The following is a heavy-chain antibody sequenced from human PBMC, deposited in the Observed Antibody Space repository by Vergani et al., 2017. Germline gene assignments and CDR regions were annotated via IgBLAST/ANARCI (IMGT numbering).Heavy chain of an antibody. V-gene: IGHV1-2*02. Sequence: QVQLVQSGAEVKKPGASVKVSCKASGYTFTDYFMHWVRQAPGQGLEWMGWINPNSGGTNYAQKFQGRVNMTRDTSISTAYMELSNLRSDDTAVYYCARVGTSSNRDYFDYWGQGTLVTVSS. CDR3: ARVGTSSNRDYFDY. J-gene: IGHJ4*02. D-gene: IGHD2-2*01. CDR2: INPNSGGT. CDR1: GYTFTDYF.